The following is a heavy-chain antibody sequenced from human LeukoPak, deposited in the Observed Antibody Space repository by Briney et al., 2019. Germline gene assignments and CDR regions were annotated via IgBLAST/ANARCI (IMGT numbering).Heavy chain of an antibody. CDR3: SRVGSSGWPNYFDS. V-gene: IGHV3-13*04. J-gene: IGHJ4*02. CDR2: IGTGGDT. Sequence: GGSLRLSCAASGFTFSSYDMHWVRHATGKGLEWVSVIGTGGDTYYAGSVKGRFTISRENAKNSLYLQMNSLTAGDTAVYYCSRVGSSGWPNYFDSWGQGTLVTVSS. CDR1: GFTFSSYD. D-gene: IGHD6-19*01.